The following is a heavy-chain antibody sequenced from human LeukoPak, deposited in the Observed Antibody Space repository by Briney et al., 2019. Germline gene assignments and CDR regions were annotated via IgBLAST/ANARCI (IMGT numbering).Heavy chain of an antibody. CDR3: ARGTDLDASGYVDY. Sequence: GGSLRLSCAASGFVFSDYWVTWVRQTPRKGLEWVANVKQDGSEKDYVDSVKGRFTISRDNAKNSLYLQMNSLRAEDTGVYYCARGTDLDASGYVDYWGQGTLVTVSS. D-gene: IGHD3-22*01. V-gene: IGHV3-7*03. CDR1: GFVFSDYW. J-gene: IGHJ4*02. CDR2: VKQDGSEK.